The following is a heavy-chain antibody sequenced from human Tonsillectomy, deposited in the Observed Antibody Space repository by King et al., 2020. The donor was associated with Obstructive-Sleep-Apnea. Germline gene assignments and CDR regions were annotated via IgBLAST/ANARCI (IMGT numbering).Heavy chain of an antibody. CDR3: ARVGYNWNDAGYWFDP. V-gene: IGHV3-11*06. D-gene: IGHD1-1*01. CDR1: GFTFSDYY. Sequence: VQLVESGGGLVKPGGSLRLSCAASGFTFSDYYMSWIRQAPGKGLEWVSYLSSRSIYTKYADSVKGRFTISRENAKNSLYLQMNSPRAEDTAVYYCARVGYNWNDAGYWFDPWGQGTLVTVSS. J-gene: IGHJ5*02. CDR2: LSSRSIYT.